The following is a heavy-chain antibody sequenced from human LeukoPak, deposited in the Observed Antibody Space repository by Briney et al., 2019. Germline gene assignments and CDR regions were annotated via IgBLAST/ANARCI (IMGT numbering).Heavy chain of an antibody. D-gene: IGHD4-23*01. CDR2: INQNGGVK. CDR3: TRTVNSASDF. V-gene: IGHV3-7*03. CDR1: GFTFSSYT. Sequence: GGSLRLSCAASGFTFSSYTMNWVRQAPGKGLEWVATINQNGGVKYYVDSVKGRFTISRDNAKTSLFLQMNSLRIDDTAMYYCTRTVNSASDFWGQGTLVTVSS. J-gene: IGHJ4*02.